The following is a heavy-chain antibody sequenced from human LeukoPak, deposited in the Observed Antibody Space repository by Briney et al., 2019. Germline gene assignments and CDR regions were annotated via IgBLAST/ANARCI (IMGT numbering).Heavy chain of an antibody. J-gene: IGHJ4*02. CDR1: GGTFSSYA. CDR3: ARDLRGLPLDY. V-gene: IGHV1-69*04. Sequence: GSSVKVSCKASGGTFSSYAISWVRQAPGQGLEWMGRIIPIPGIANYAQKFQGRVTITADKSTSTAYMELSSLRSEDTAVYYCARDLRGLPLDYWGQGTLVTVSS. D-gene: IGHD5-18*01. CDR2: IIPIPGIA.